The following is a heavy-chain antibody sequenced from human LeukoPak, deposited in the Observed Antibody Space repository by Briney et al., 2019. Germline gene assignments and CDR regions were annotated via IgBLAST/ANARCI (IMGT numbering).Heavy chain of an antibody. V-gene: IGHV1-8*03. D-gene: IGHD3-16*02. CDR1: RYTFTSYD. J-gene: IGHJ5*02. Sequence: ASVKVSCKASRYTFTSYDINWVRQATGQGLEWMGWMNPNSGNTGYAQKLQGRVTITRNTSISTAYMELSSLRSEDTAVYYCARDNSVGDIAWWFDAWGQGTLVTVSS. CDR3: ARDNSVGDIAWWFDA. CDR2: MNPNSGNT.